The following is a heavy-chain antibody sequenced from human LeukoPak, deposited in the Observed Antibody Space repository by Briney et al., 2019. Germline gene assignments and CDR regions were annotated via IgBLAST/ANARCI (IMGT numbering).Heavy chain of an antibody. CDR2: ISSSSSYI. CDR3: AREGGGYSYGQFDY. D-gene: IGHD5-18*01. J-gene: IGHJ4*02. CDR1: GFSFSSYW. Sequence: GGSLRLSCAASGFSFSSYWMHWVRQAPGKGLEWVSSISSSSSYIYYADSVKGRFTISRDNAKNSLYLQMNSLRAEDTAVYYCAREGGGYSYGQFDYWGQGTLVTVSS. V-gene: IGHV3-21*01.